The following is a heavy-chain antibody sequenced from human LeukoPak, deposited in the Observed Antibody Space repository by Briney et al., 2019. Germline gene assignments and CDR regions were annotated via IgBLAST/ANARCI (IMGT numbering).Heavy chain of an antibody. CDR2: MYRSDAT. V-gene: IGHV3-53*01. CDR1: GLTVSSNY. Sequence: PGGSLRLSCAAAGLTVSSNYMSWARQAPGKGLEWVSVMYRSDATYYADSVKGRFTMSRDISKNTVYLQMDSLRSEDTAVYYCARDLPDQGANWXQGTLVIVSS. D-gene: IGHD1-14*01. J-gene: IGHJ1*01. CDR3: ARDLPDQGAN.